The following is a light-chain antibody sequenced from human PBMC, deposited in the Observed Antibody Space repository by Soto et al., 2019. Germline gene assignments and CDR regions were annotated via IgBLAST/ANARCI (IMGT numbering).Light chain of an antibody. CDR1: TSDGADYKY. CDR3: SSYTSSHTIL. V-gene: IGLV2-14*01. CDR2: EVS. Sequence: QSALTQPASVSGSPGQSITISSTATTSDGADYKYVSWYQHQPGKAPRLIIYEVSNRPPGVSYRFSASKTGNTASLTISELQSEDEADYYCSSYTSSHTILFGGGTQLTVL. J-gene: IGLJ2*01.